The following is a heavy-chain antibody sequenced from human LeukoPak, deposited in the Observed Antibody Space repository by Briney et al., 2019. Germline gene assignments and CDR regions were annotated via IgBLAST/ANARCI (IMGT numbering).Heavy chain of an antibody. CDR1: GFTFSSYW. Sequence: GGSLRLSCAASGFTFSSYWMHWVRQAPGKGLVWVSRINSDGSSTSYADSVKGRFTISRDNAKNSLYLQMNSLRAEDTAVYYCARDPQYYYYYYMDVWGKGTTVTVSS. D-gene: IGHD2/OR15-2a*01. V-gene: IGHV3-74*01. J-gene: IGHJ6*03. CDR2: INSDGSST. CDR3: ARDPQYYYYYYMDV.